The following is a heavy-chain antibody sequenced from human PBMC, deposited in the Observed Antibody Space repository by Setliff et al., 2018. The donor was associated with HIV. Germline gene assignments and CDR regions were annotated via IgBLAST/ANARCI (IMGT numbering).Heavy chain of an antibody. CDR3: ASGMRWDTAMGDAFDI. Sequence: ASVKVSCKASGYTFTNYDINWVRQATGQGLEWMGGIIPIFGTTNYAPRFHGRVTITADESTNTAYMELNSLRSEDTAFYYCASGMRWDTAMGDAFDIWGQGTMVTVSS. CDR2: IIPIFGTT. J-gene: IGHJ3*02. CDR1: GYTFTNYD. V-gene: IGHV1-69*13. D-gene: IGHD5-18*01.